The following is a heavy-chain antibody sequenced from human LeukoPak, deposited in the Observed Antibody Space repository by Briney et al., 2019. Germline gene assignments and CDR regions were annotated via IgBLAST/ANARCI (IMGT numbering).Heavy chain of an antibody. CDR3: ATLRLSDHFDY. D-gene: IGHD2-15*01. CDR1: GFPFSSYA. V-gene: IGHV3-23*05. Sequence: GGSLRLSCAASGFPFSSYAMNWVRLSAGKGLEWVSAITDNGNTTYYADSVKGRFTISRDNSKNTLYLQMNSLRAEDTAVYYCATLRLSDHFDYWGQGTLVTVSS. CDR2: ITDNGNTT. J-gene: IGHJ4*02.